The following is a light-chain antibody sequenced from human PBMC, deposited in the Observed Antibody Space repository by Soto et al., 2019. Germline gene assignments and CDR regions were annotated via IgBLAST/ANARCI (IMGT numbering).Light chain of an antibody. V-gene: IGKV3-15*01. Sequence: EIVMTQSPATLSVSPGERATLSCRASQSMSSNLAWYQQKAGQAPRLLIYGAYNRATGVPARFSGSGSGTEFTLSISSLHSEDFSVYYCQQYNNWPRTFGQGTKVDIK. J-gene: IGKJ1*01. CDR3: QQYNNWPRT. CDR1: QSMSSN. CDR2: GAY.